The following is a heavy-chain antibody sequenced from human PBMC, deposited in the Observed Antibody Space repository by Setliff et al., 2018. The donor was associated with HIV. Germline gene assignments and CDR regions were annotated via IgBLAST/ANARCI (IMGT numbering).Heavy chain of an antibody. D-gene: IGHD3-22*01. V-gene: IGHV1-8*02. J-gene: IGHJ6*03. Sequence: SVKVSCKASGYTLSSYDINWVRQATGQGLEWMGWMNPNSGNTGYAQKFQGRVTMTRDTSISTAYMELNNLKFEDTAVYYCARARRDSYDRGRRNHYYIDVWGKGTTVTVSS. CDR3: ARARRDSYDRGRRNHYYIDV. CDR2: MNPNSGNT. CDR1: GYTLSSYD.